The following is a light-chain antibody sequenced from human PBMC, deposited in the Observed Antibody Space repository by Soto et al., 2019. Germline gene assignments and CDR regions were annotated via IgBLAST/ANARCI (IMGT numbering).Light chain of an antibody. CDR1: ESVSSNS. J-gene: IGKJ2*01. V-gene: IGKV3-20*01. CDR3: QQYGSSPYS. Sequence: EIVLTQSPGTLSLSPGERATLSCRASESVSSNSIAWNQQKPGQTPRLLIYGASIRATSIPDTFSGSGSCTYITLTISTLEPEDFAVYYCQQYGSSPYSFGKGTKLEIK. CDR2: GAS.